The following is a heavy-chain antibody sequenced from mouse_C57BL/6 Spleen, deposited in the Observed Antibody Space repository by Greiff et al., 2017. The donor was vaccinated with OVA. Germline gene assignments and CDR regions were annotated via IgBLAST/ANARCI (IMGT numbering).Heavy chain of an antibody. D-gene: IGHD1-1*01. V-gene: IGHV1-81*01. CDR1: GYTFTSYG. Sequence: VQLQESGAELARPGASVKLSCKASGYTFTSYGISWVKQRTGQGLEWIGEIYPRSGTTYYNEKFKGKATLTADKSSSTAYMELHSLTSEDSAVYFCARGATTVVPYYAMDYWGQGTSVTVSS. CDR3: ARGATTVVPYYAMDY. J-gene: IGHJ4*01. CDR2: IYPRSGTT.